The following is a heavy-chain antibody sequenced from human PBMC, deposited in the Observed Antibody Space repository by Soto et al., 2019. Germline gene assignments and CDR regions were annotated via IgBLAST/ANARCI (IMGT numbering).Heavy chain of an antibody. V-gene: IGHV3-7*01. Sequence: GGSLRLSCAASGFTFSNYWMSWVRQAPGTGLEWVANIRQDGSEKYYVDSVKGRFTISRDNAKNSLYLQMNSLRAEDTAVYYCARVVSSSFAPSTLYYYYYYGMDVWGQGTTVTVSS. CDR1: GFTFSNYW. CDR3: ARVVSSSFAPSTLYYYYYYGMDV. D-gene: IGHD6-6*01. CDR2: IRQDGSEK. J-gene: IGHJ6*02.